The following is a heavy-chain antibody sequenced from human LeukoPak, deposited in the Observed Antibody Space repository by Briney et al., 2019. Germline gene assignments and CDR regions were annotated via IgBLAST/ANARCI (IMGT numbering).Heavy chain of an antibody. CDR1: GGSISSSSYY. V-gene: IGHV4-39*07. CDR3: ARRDTAMDATDY. J-gene: IGHJ4*02. D-gene: IGHD5-18*01. Sequence: SETLSLTCTVSGGSISSSSYYWGWIRQPPGKGLEWIGSIYYSGSTYYNPSLKSRVTISVDTSKNQFSLKLSSVTAADTAVYYCARRDTAMDATDYWGQGTLVTVSS. CDR2: IYYSGST.